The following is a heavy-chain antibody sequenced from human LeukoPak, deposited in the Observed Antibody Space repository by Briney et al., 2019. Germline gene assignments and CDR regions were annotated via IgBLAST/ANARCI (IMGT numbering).Heavy chain of an antibody. D-gene: IGHD3-9*01. Sequence: ASVKVSCKASGYTFTNYYIHWVRQAPGQGLEWMGIITPSTGSTSYAQKFQGRVTVTRDTSTSTVYMELSSLRSEDTAVYYCARDRRGGDILTGYYAGNDYWGQGTLVTVSS. CDR1: GYTFTNYY. CDR2: ITPSTGST. J-gene: IGHJ4*02. V-gene: IGHV1-46*01. CDR3: ARDRRGGDILTGYYAGNDY.